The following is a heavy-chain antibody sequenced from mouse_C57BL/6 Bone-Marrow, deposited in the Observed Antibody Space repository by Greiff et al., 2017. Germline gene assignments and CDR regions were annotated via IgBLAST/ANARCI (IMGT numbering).Heavy chain of an antibody. CDR2: IDPSDSYT. V-gene: IGHV1-50*01. Sequence: VQLQQPGAELVKPGASVKLSCKASGYTFTSYWMQWVKQRPGQGLEWIGEIDPSDSYTNYNQKFKGMATLTVDTSSSTAYMQLSSLTSEDSAVYYCARGEDSNYGFYYAMDYWGQGTSGTVSS. D-gene: IGHD2-5*01. CDR1: GYTFTSYW. CDR3: ARGEDSNYGFYYAMDY. J-gene: IGHJ4*01.